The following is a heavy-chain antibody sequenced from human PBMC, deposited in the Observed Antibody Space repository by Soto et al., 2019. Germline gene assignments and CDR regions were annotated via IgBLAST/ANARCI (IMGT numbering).Heavy chain of an antibody. V-gene: IGHV1-46*01. CDR2: INPSGGST. D-gene: IGHD5-18*01. J-gene: IGHJ3*02. CDR3: AREDTANGGAFDI. Sequence: QVQLVQSGAEVKKPGASVKVSCKASGYIFTSYYMHWVRQAPGQGLEWMVLINPSGGSTSYAQKFQGRVTMTRDTSTSTVYMELSSLRSEDTAVYYCAREDTANGGAFDIWGQATLVTVSS. CDR1: GYIFTSYY.